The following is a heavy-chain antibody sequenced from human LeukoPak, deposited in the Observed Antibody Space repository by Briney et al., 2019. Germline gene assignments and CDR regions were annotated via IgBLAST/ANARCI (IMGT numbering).Heavy chain of an antibody. CDR1: GYTFTGYY. D-gene: IGHD3-10*01. CDR2: NNPNSGGT. Sequence: ASVKVSCKASGYTFTGYYIHWVRQAPGQGLEWMGRNNPNSGGTNYAQKFQDRVTMTRDTSISTAYMELSRLRSDDTAVYYCARDRDYGSGTYYNYYWGQGTLVTVSS. V-gene: IGHV1-2*06. CDR3: ARDRDYGSGTYYNYY. J-gene: IGHJ4*02.